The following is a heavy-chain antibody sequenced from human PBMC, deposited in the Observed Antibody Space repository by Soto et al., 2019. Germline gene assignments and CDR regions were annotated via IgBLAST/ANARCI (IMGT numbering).Heavy chain of an antibody. J-gene: IGHJ3*01. CDR1: GFTVSNTY. D-gene: IGHD6-25*01. Sequence: GGSLRLSCAASGFTVSNTYMSWVRQAPGKGLEWVAVIYRGVSTHYADSVKGRFTISRDDSKNTIYLQMNSLRAEDTAVYYCARDRSDSSRADSFDVWGQGTMVTVSS. V-gene: IGHV3-53*01. CDR3: ARDRSDSSRADSFDV. CDR2: IYRGVST.